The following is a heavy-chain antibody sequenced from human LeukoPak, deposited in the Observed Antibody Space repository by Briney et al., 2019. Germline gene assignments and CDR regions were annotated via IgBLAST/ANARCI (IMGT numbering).Heavy chain of an antibody. CDR2: IYPGDSDT. Sequence: GESLKISCKGSGYSFSTYWLAWVRQMPGKGLEWMGIIYPGDSDTRYSPSFQGQVTISADKSISTAYLQWSSLKASDTAMYYCARRTLDYDILTGPFDYWGQGTLVTVSS. V-gene: IGHV5-51*01. D-gene: IGHD3-9*01. CDR3: ARRTLDYDILTGPFDY. J-gene: IGHJ4*02. CDR1: GYSFSTYW.